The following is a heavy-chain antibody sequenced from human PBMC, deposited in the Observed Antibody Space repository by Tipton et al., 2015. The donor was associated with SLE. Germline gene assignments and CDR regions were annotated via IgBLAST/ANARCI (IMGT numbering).Heavy chain of an antibody. Sequence: QVQLVQSGVEVKKPGSSVKVSCKASGGTFSSYTISWVRQAPGQGLEWMGWSSPYNGNTNYAQKLQGRVTMTTDTSTSTAYMELSSLRSEDTAVYYCARGSLFVVVVTSWFDPWGQGTLVTVSS. CDR3: ARGSLFVVVVTSWFDP. J-gene: IGHJ5*02. D-gene: IGHD2-15*01. V-gene: IGHV1-18*01. CDR2: SSPYNGNT. CDR1: GGTFSSYT.